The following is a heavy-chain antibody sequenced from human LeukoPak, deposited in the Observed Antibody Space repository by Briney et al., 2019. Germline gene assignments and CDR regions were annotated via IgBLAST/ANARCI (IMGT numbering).Heavy chain of an antibody. Sequence: PGRSLRLSWAAAGFTFSSYGMHWVRHAPGKGREWVAVIWYDGSNKYYADSVKGRFTISRDNSKNTLYLQINSLRAEDTAVYYCARGDSSGVPDYWGQGTLVTVSS. CDR1: GFTFSSYG. D-gene: IGHD3-22*01. CDR2: IWYDGSNK. CDR3: ARGDSSGVPDY. J-gene: IGHJ4*02. V-gene: IGHV3-33*01.